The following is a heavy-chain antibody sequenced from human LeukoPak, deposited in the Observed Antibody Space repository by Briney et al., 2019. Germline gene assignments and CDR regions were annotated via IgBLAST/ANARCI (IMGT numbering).Heavy chain of an antibody. CDR2: ISSSGSTI. D-gene: IGHD4-17*01. CDR3: ARSRSTHDYGDYIFDY. Sequence: GGSLRLSCAASGFTFTNYAMNWVRQAPGKGLEWVSYISSSGSTIYYADSVKGRFTISRDNAKNTLYLQMNSLRAADTAVYYCARSRSTHDYGDYIFDYWGQGTLVTVSS. V-gene: IGHV3-48*04. CDR1: GFTFTNYA. J-gene: IGHJ4*02.